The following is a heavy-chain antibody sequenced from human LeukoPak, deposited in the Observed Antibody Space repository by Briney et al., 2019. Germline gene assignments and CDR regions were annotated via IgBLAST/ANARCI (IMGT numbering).Heavy chain of an antibody. CDR2: INPSGGST. D-gene: IGHD1-26*01. V-gene: IGHV1-46*01. CDR1: GYTFTSYY. CDR3: ASLRLGMGGTGLDAFDI. J-gene: IGHJ3*02. Sequence: VASVKVSCKASGYTFTSYYMHWVRQAPGQGLEWMGIINPSGGSTSYAQKFQGRVTMTRDMSTSTVYMELSSLRSEDTAVYYCASLRLGMGGTGLDAFDIWGQGTMVTVSS.